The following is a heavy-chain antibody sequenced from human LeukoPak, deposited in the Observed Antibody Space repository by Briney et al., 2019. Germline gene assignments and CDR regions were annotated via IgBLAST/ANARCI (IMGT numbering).Heavy chain of an antibody. V-gene: IGHV1-3*01. D-gene: IGHD6-13*01. CDR1: GYTFTSYA. CDR2: INAGNGNT. CDR3: ARYSSKQLAFDY. J-gene: IGHJ4*02. Sequence: ASVKVSCKASGYTFTSYAMHWVRQAPGQRLEWMGWINAGNGNTKYSQKFQGRVTITRDTSASTAYMELSSLRSEDTAVYYCARYSSKQLAFDYWGQGALVTVSS.